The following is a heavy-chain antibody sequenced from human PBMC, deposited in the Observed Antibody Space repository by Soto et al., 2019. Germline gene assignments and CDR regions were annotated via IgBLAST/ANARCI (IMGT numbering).Heavy chain of an antibody. CDR1: GFTFSSYG. D-gene: IGHD6-19*01. J-gene: IGHJ3*02. CDR2: ISYDGSNK. V-gene: IGHV3-30*18. CDR3: AKAPYSSGWVAFDI. Sequence: GGSLRLSCAASGFTFSSYGMHWVRQAPGKGLEWVAVISYDGSNKYYADSVKGRFTISRDNSKNTLYLQMNSLRAEDTAVYYCAKAPYSSGWVAFDIWGQGTMVTVSS.